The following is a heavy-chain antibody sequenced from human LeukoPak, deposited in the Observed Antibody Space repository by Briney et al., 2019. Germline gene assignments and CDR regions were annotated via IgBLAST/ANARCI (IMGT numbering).Heavy chain of an antibody. CDR3: ANVVVPAAISHWYAFDI. V-gene: IGHV3-23*01. D-gene: IGHD2-2*01. CDR2: ISGSGGST. CDR1: GFTFSSYA. Sequence: GGSLRLSCAASGFTFSSYAMSWVRQAPGKGLEWVSAISGSGGSTYYADSVKGRFTISRDNSKNTLYLQMNSLRAEDTAVYYCANVVVPAAISHWYAFDIWGQGTMVTVSS. J-gene: IGHJ3*02.